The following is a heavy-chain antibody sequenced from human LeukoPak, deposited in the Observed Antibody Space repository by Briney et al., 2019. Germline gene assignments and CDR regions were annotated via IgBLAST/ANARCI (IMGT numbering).Heavy chain of an antibody. CDR2: TYYRSKWYN. CDR1: GDGVSSNSAA. D-gene: IGHD6-19*01. Sequence: SQTLSLTCVISGDGVSSNSAAWNWIRQSPSRGLEWLGRTYYRSKWYNDYAESVKSRITVNPDTTKNQFSLQLISVTPEDTAVYYCACSRIAVAGNNWFDPWGQGTLVTVSS. V-gene: IGHV6-1*01. CDR3: ACSRIAVAGNNWFDP. J-gene: IGHJ5*02.